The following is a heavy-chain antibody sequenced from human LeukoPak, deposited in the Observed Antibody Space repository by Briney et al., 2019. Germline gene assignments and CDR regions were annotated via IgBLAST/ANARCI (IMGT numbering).Heavy chain of an antibody. Sequence: GGSLRLSCAASGFTFSTYAMHWVRQAPGRGLEWVAVILYDGSNQYYADSVKGRFTISRDNSRNTLYLQMNSLKVEDTAVYYCARDFRDYRDYVAYFDSWGQGTLVTVSS. J-gene: IGHJ4*02. CDR1: GFTFSTYA. CDR2: ILYDGSNQ. V-gene: IGHV3-30-3*01. CDR3: ARDFRDYRDYVAYFDS. D-gene: IGHD4-17*01.